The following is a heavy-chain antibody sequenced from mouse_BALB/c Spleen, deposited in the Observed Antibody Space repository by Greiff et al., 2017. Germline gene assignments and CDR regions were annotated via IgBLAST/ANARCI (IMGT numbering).Heavy chain of an antibody. CDR1: GYTFSSYW. CDR3: ARRRATMITSWYFDV. J-gene: IGHJ1*01. Sequence: QVQLQQSGAELMKPGASVKISCKATGYTFSSYWIEWVKQRPGHGLEWIGEILPGSGSTNYNEKFKGKATFTADTSSNTAYMQLSSLTSEDSAVYYCARRRATMITSWYFDVWGAGTTVTVSS. V-gene: IGHV1-9*01. CDR2: ILPGSGST. D-gene: IGHD2-4*01.